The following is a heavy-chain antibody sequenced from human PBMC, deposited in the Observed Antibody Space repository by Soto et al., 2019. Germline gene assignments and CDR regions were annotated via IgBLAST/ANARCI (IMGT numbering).Heavy chain of an antibody. CDR3: ARTSLHQLRLAGDYYGMDV. CDR2: INPNSGGT. V-gene: IGHV1-2*04. Sequence: QVQLVQSGAEVKKPGASVKVSCKASGYTFTGYYMHWVRQAPGQGLEWMGWINPNSGGTNYAQKFQGWVTMTRDTSISTAYMELSRLGSDDTAVYYCARTSLHQLRLAGDYYGMDVWGQGTTVTVSS. CDR1: GYTFTGYY. J-gene: IGHJ6*02. D-gene: IGHD2-2*01.